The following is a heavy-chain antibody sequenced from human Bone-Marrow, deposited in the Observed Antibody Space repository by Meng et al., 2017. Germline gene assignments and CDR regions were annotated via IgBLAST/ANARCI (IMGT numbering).Heavy chain of an antibody. CDR3: ARGEYYDSSGYYRNNDAFDI. D-gene: IGHD3-22*01. V-gene: IGHV1-3*01. Sequence: ASVKVSCKASGGTFSSYTISWVRQAPGQRLEWMGWINAGNGNTKYSQKFQGRVTITRDTSASTAYMELSSLRSEDTAVYYCARGEYYDSSGYYRNNDAFDIWGQGTMVTVSS. CDR2: INAGNGNT. CDR1: GGTFSSYT. J-gene: IGHJ3*02.